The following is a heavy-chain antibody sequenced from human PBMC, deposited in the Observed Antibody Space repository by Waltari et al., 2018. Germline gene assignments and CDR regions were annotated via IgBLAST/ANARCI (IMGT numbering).Heavy chain of an antibody. D-gene: IGHD1-1*01. CDR3: ARLDGTITDAFDV. Sequence: EVTLVQSGAEVNKPGESLRISCQASGFTFTTSFTPWVRPMPATALAWVGQMPGKGLEWMGRIDPTDSHTKYSPAFQGHVTISVNKSARTAYLQWNSLEASDTAMYYCARLDGTITDAFDVWGQGTMVFVSS. V-gene: IGHV5-10-1*03. CDR1: GFTFTTSF. CDR2: IDPTDSHT. J-gene: IGHJ3*01.